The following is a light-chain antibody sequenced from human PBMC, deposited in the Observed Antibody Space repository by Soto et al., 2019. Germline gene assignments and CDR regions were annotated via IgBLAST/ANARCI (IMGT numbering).Light chain of an antibody. Sequence: DIQMTQSPSSLSASVGDRVTIICQASQDISNYLNWYQQKPGKAPKLLIYDASNLETGVPSRFSGSGSGTDFTFTISSLQPEDIATYYCQQYDNLALTFGGGTKVEIK. CDR3: QQYDNLALT. V-gene: IGKV1-33*01. CDR1: QDISNY. J-gene: IGKJ4*01. CDR2: DAS.